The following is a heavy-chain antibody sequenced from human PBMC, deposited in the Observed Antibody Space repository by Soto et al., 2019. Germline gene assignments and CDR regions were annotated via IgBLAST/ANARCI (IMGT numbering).Heavy chain of an antibody. V-gene: IGHV1-69*01. CDR1: GGTFSSYA. J-gene: IGHJ4*02. Sequence: QVQLVQSGAEVKKPGSSVKVSCKASGGTFSSYAISWVRQAPGQGLEWMGGIIPIFGTANYAQKFQGRVTITEDESTSAAYMELSSLRSEDTVVYYGSRGLRYFDWLGKFDYWGQGTLVTVSS. CDR3: SRGLRYFDWLGKFDY. CDR2: IIPIFGTA. D-gene: IGHD3-9*01.